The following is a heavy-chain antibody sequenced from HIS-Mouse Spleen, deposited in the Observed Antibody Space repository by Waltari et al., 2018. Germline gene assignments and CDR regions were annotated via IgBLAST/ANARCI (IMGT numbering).Heavy chain of an antibody. CDR1: GYTFTGYY. CDR3: ARVYDSSGYFFAFDI. D-gene: IGHD3-22*01. J-gene: IGHJ3*02. Sequence: QVQLVQSGAEVKKPGASVKVSCKASGYTFTGYYMHWVRQAPGQGLEWMGGINPNSGGTNYAQKFQGRVTMTRDTSISTAYMELSRLRSDDTAVYYCARVYDSSGYFFAFDIWGQGTMVTVSS. V-gene: IGHV1-2*02. CDR2: INPNSGGT.